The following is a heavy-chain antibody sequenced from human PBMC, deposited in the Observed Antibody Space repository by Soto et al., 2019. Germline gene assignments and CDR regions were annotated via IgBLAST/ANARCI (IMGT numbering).Heavy chain of an antibody. D-gene: IGHD6-13*01. CDR1: GGSISSSSYY. CDR2: SYYSGST. Sequence: ASETLSLTCTVSGGSISSSSYYWGWIRQPPGKGLEWIGSSYYSGSTYYNPSLKSRVTISVDTSTNQFSLKLSSVTAADTAVYYCARKVFIAAPLDYWGQGTLVTVSS. CDR3: ARKVFIAAPLDY. V-gene: IGHV4-39*01. J-gene: IGHJ4*02.